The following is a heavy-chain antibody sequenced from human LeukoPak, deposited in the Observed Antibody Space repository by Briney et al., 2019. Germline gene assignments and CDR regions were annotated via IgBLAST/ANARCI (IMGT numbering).Heavy chain of an antibody. J-gene: IGHJ4*02. D-gene: IGHD6-19*01. CDR3: GKDQSSQWLVAPADY. V-gene: IGHV3-23*01. Sequence: RSGGSLRLSCAASGFTFSRYGLSWVRQAPGKGLEWVSGISDRGGSIYYTDSVKGRFTISRDNSKNTLYLQMNSLRADDTAVYYCGKDQSSQWLVAPADYWGQGTLVTVSS. CDR2: ISDRGGSI. CDR1: GFTFSRYG.